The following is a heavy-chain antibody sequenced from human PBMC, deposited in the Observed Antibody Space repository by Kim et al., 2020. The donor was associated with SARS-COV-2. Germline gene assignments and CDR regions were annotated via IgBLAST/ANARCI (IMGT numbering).Heavy chain of an antibody. Sequence: SETLSLTCIVSGGSISSYYWTWIRQYPGKGPEWIGFIYSTGSTNYNPSLRSRVTISVDPSKNHFSLRLSSVTAADTAVYYCARGEGAYGSGTYQPYYYGLDVWGQGTTVTVS. CDR1: GGSISSYY. D-gene: IGHD3-10*01. CDR3: ARGEGAYGSGTYQPYYYGLDV. CDR2: IYSTGST. V-gene: IGHV4-59*01. J-gene: IGHJ6*02.